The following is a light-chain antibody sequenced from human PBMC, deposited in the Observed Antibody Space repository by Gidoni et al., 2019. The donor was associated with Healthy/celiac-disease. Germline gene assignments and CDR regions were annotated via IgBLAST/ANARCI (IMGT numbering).Light chain of an antibody. CDR2: LNSDGSH. V-gene: IGLV4-69*01. CDR1: SGHSSYA. CDR3: QTCGTGTLV. J-gene: IGLJ3*02. Sequence: QLVLTQSPSASASLGASVKLPCTLSSGHSSYAIAWHQQQPAKGPRYLMKLNSDGSHSKGDGIPDRFSGSSSGAERYLTISSLQSEDEADYYCQTCGTGTLVVGGGTKPTVL.